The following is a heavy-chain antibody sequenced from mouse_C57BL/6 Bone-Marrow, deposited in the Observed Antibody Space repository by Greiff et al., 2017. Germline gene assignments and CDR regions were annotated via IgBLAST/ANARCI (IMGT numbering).Heavy chain of an antibody. V-gene: IGHV1-19*01. CDR1: GYTFTDYY. J-gene: IGHJ4*01. Sequence: SGPVLVKPGASVKMSCKASGYTFTDYYMNWVKQSPGKSLEWIGVINPYNGGTSYNQKFKGKATLTVDKSSSTAYMELNSLTSEDSAVYYCSRRIYYGNSYLYAMDYWGQGTSVTVSS. CDR2: INPYNGGT. CDR3: SRRIYYGNSYLYAMDY. D-gene: IGHD1-1*01.